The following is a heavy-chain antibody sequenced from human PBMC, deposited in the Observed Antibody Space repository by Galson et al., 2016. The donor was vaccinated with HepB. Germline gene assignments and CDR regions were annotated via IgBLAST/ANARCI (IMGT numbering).Heavy chain of an antibody. J-gene: IGHJ4*02. CDR2: IYYRGIT. CDR1: GGSISTTLYY. CDR3: ARRVRTTRSTNFGY. Sequence: SETLSLTCTVSGGSISTTLYYWDWIRQPPGKGLEWIGSIYYRGITYYNPSLQSRVSMSADTSKNQVSLNLRSLTAADTAVFYCARRVRTTRSTNFGYWGQGILVTVSA. V-gene: IGHV4-39*01. D-gene: IGHD2-15*01.